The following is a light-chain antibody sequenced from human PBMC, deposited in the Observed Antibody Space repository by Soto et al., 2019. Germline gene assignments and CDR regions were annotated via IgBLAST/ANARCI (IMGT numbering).Light chain of an antibody. CDR1: SSDVGGYNY. J-gene: IGLJ2*01. CDR2: EVS. CDR3: CSYAGSYTLI. V-gene: IGLV2-14*01. Sequence: QSALTQPASVSGSPGQSITISCTGTSSDVGGYNYVSWYQQHPGKAPKLMIYEVSNRPSGVSNRFSGSKSGNTASLTISGLQAEDAADYYCCSYAGSYTLIFGGGTKLTVL.